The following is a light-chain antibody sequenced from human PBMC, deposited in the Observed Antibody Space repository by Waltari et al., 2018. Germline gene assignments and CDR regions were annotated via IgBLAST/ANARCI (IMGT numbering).Light chain of an antibody. Sequence: QSVLTQPPSMSGAPGQRVTISCTGSSSNIGAGQCVHWYQVFPGTAPKLLIYGNNNRPSGVPDRFSGSKSDTSASLAIGGLQAEDEADYYCQSFDIRLSGGVVFGGGTKVTVL. V-gene: IGLV1-40*01. CDR1: SSNIGAGQC. CDR3: QSFDIRLSGGVV. CDR2: GNN. J-gene: IGLJ3*02.